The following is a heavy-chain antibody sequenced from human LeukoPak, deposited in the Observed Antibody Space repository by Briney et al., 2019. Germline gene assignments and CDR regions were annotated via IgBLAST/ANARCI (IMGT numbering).Heavy chain of an antibody. CDR1: GYTLTGYY. CDR3: ARARSKIVVVTNDAFDI. Sequence: GASVKVSCKASGYTLTGYYMHWVRQAPGQGLEWMGWINPNSGGTNYAQKFQGRVTMTRDTSISTAYMELSRLRSDDTAVYYCARARSKIVVVTNDAFDIWGQGTMVTVSS. D-gene: IGHD3-22*01. V-gene: IGHV1-2*02. J-gene: IGHJ3*02. CDR2: INPNSGGT.